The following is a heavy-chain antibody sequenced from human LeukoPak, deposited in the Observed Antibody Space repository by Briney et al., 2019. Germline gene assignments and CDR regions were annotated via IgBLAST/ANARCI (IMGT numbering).Heavy chain of an antibody. CDR2: IIPIFGTA. CDR3: ARHTYDFWSGYALGYFDY. J-gene: IGHJ4*02. CDR1: GGTFSSYA. D-gene: IGHD3-3*01. V-gene: IGHV1-69*13. Sequence: SVKVSCKASGGTFSSYAISWVRQAPGQGLEWMGGIIPIFGTANYAQKFQGRVTITADESTSTAYMELSSLRSDDTAVYYCARHTYDFWSGYALGYFDYWGQGTLVTVSS.